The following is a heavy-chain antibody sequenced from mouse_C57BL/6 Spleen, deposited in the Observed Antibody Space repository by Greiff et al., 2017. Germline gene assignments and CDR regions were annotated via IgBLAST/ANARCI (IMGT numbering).Heavy chain of an antibody. D-gene: IGHD1-1*01. J-gene: IGHJ4*01. Sequence: ESGPGLVKPSQSLSLTCSVTGYSITSGYYWNWIRQFPGNKLEWMGYISYDGSNNYNPSLKNRIAITRNTSKNQFFLKLNSVTTEDTATYYCARYYYGSSNYAMDYWGQGTSVTVSS. CDR1: GYSITSGYY. CDR2: ISYDGSN. V-gene: IGHV3-6*01. CDR3: ARYYYGSSNYAMDY.